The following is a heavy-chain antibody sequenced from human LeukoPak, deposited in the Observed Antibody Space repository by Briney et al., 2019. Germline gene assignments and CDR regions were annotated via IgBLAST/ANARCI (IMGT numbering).Heavy chain of an antibody. J-gene: IGHJ5*02. D-gene: IGHD3-9*01. CDR2: FGSEGGET. Sequence: GASVKVSCKSSGYTLTHLSMHGVRQAPGRGGEGMGGFGSEGGETVYAQNFQGRVTMTEDPSADTAYMELPSLSSEDTAVYYCGKGRKFDWLLCHHWGRGTLVTVSS. V-gene: IGHV1-24*01. CDR3: GKGRKFDWLLCHH. CDR1: GYTLTHLS.